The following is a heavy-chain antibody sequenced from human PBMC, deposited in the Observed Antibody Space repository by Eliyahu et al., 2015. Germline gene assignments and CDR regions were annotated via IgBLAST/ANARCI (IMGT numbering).Heavy chain of an antibody. V-gene: IGHV3-23*04. CDR3: AKVSPPAYYGMDV. Sequence: EVQLVESGGGLVQPGGSLRLSCXASGFXFSSYAMXWVRQAPGKGLEWVSAISGSGGSTYYADSVKGRFTISRDNSKNTLYLQMNSLRAEDTAVYYCAKVSPPAYYGMDVWGQGTTVTVSS. CDR1: GFXFSSYA. J-gene: IGHJ6*02. CDR2: ISGSGGST.